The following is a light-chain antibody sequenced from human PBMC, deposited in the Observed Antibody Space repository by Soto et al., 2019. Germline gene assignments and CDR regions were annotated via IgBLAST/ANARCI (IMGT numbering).Light chain of an antibody. V-gene: IGKV3-20*01. CDR1: QSVSNSY. J-gene: IGKJ1*01. Sequence: IVLTQSPGTLSLSPGERATLSCRASQSVSNSYLAWYQQKPGQAPRLLIYGASSRATGIPDRFSGSGSGTDFTLPITRLEPEDFVVYYCQQYGSSPRTFGQGTKVEIK. CDR3: QQYGSSPRT. CDR2: GAS.